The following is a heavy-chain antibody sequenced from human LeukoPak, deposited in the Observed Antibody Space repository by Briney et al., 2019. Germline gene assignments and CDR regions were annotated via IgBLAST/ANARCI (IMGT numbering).Heavy chain of an antibody. CDR3: ARQRYCSSTSCYKNYYYYMDV. Sequence: GESLKISCKGSGYSFTSYWIGWVRQLPGKGLEWMGIIYPGDSDTRYSPSFQGQVTISADKSISTAYLQWSSLKASDTAMYYCARQRYCSSTSCYKNYYYYMDVWGKGTTVTVSS. D-gene: IGHD2-2*02. V-gene: IGHV5-51*01. CDR1: GYSFTSYW. J-gene: IGHJ6*03. CDR2: IYPGDSDT.